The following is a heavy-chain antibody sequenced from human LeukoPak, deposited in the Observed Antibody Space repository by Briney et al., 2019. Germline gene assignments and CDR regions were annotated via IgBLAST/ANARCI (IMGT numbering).Heavy chain of an antibody. V-gene: IGHV4-4*07. D-gene: IGHD1-26*01. J-gene: IGHJ2*01. CDR1: GGSFSSYY. Sequence: SETLSLTCTVSGGSFSSYYWTWIRQPAGKGLEWIGRIYNSWTTNYSPSLESRVNMSLDTSKNRFSLSLSSVTAADTAVYYCARDRLGATGHWRIDVWGRGTLVSVSS. CDR2: IYNSWTT. CDR3: ARDRLGATGHWRIDV.